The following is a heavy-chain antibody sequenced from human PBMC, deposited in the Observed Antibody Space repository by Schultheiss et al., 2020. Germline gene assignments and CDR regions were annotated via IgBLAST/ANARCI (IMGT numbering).Heavy chain of an antibody. Sequence: GESLKISCAASGFTFSSYGMHWVRQAPGKGLEWVSAISGSGGSTYYADSVKGRFTISRDNSKNTLYLQMNSLRAEDTAVYYCARGRFSGSYFYFDYWGQGTLVTVSS. D-gene: IGHD1-26*01. CDR3: ARGRFSGSYFYFDY. J-gene: IGHJ4*02. CDR1: GFTFSSYG. CDR2: ISGSGGST. V-gene: IGHV3-23*01.